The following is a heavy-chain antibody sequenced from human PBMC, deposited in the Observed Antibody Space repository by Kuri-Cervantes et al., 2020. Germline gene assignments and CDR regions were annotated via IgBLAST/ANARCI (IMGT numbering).Heavy chain of an antibody. Sequence: SETLSLTCAVYGGSFSGYYWSWIRQPPGKGLEWIGEINHSGSTNFNPSLKSRVTISVDTSKNQFSLKLSPVTAADTAVYYCARGGYCSGGSCYSGRIDYWGQGTLVTVSS. CDR3: ARGGYCSGGSCYSGRIDY. D-gene: IGHD2-15*01. J-gene: IGHJ4*02. V-gene: IGHV4-34*01. CDR1: GGSFSGYY. CDR2: INHSGST.